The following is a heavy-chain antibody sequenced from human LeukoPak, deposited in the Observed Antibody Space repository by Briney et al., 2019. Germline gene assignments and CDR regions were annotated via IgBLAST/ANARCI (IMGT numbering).Heavy chain of an antibody. J-gene: IGHJ6*03. CDR1: RFTFSVYA. Sequence: GGSLRLSCAASRFTFSVYAMYWVRQAPGKGLEWLAVLSYDGSNKYYADSVMGRFAVSRDNSNNTLYLQMNSLRAEDTATYYCARDAGAATYYYSYYMDLWGKGTTVTVSS. CDR2: LSYDGSNK. D-gene: IGHD6-13*01. V-gene: IGHV3-30*01. CDR3: ARDAGAATYYYSYYMDL.